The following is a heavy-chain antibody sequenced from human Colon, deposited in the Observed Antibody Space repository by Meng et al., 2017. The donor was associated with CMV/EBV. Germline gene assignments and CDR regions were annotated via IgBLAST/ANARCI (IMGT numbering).Heavy chain of an antibody. CDR1: GFTFSSYS. V-gene: IGHV3-48*04. CDR3: ARGGGGFDY. J-gene: IGHJ4*02. Sequence: GGSLRLSCAASGFTFSSYSMNWVRQAPGKGLEWVSSISSSSSTIYYADSVKGRFTISRDNAKNSLYLQMNSLRAEDTAVYYCARGGGGFDYWGQGTLVTVSS. CDR2: ISSSSSTI. D-gene: IGHD3-10*01.